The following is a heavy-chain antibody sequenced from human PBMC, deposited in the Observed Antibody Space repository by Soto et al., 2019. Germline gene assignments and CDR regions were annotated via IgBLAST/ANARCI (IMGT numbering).Heavy chain of an antibody. CDR2: IHYSGNT. CDR3: ARLRYSSGWPVDY. Sequence: XETLALTFTVSGCSISSSSYYWGWIRQPPGKGLEWIGSIHYSGNTYYNPSLKSRVIISVDTSNSQFSLKLSSVTAADTAVHYCARLRYSSGWPVDYWGQGTLVTVSS. D-gene: IGHD6-19*01. J-gene: IGHJ4*02. CDR1: GCSISSSSYY. V-gene: IGHV4-39*01.